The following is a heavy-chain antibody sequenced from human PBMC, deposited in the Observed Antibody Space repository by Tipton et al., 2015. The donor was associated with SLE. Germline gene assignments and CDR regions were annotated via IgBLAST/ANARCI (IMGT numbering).Heavy chain of an antibody. V-gene: IGHV4-39*07. D-gene: IGHD2-15*01. CDR2: IYSSGST. CDR1: GDSISSSGFY. J-gene: IGHJ4*02. CDR3: ARGASGGGWYFDY. Sequence: LSLTCTVSGDSISSSGFYWAWIRQPPGKGLEWVGTIYSSGSTYYNPSLKSRVTITRDNAKNSLFLEMNSLRAEDTAVYYCARGASGGGWYFDYWGQGTLVTVSS.